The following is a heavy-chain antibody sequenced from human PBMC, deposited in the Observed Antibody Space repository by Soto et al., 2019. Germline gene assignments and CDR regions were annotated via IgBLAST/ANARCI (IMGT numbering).Heavy chain of an antibody. Sequence: GGSLRLSCAASGFTVSSNYMSWVRQAPGKGLEWVSVIYSGGSTYYADSVKGRFTISRDNSKNTLYLQMNSLGAEDTAVYYCARDEIRWEGGMDVWGQGTTVTVSS. D-gene: IGHD1-26*01. CDR2: IYSGGST. V-gene: IGHV3-66*01. J-gene: IGHJ6*02. CDR1: GFTVSSNY. CDR3: ARDEIRWEGGMDV.